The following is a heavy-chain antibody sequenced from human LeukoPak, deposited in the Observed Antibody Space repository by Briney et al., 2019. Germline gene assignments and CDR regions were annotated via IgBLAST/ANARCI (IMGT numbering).Heavy chain of an antibody. Sequence: PGGSLRLSCAASGFTFSSYSMNWVRQAPGRGLEWVSSISSSSSYIYYADSVKGRFTISRDNAKNSLYLQMNSLRAEDTAVYYCARISIHDAFDIWGQGTMVTVSS. CDR2: ISSSSSYI. J-gene: IGHJ3*02. V-gene: IGHV3-21*01. D-gene: IGHD6-6*01. CDR3: ARISIHDAFDI. CDR1: GFTFSSYS.